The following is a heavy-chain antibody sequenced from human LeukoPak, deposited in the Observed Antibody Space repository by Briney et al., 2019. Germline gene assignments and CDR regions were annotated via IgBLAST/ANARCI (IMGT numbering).Heavy chain of an antibody. Sequence: GGSLRLSCAASGFTFSSYSMSWVRQAPGKGLEWVSSISNSKSFIYYADSVKGRFTISRDNAKNSMYLQMNSLRAEDTALYYCARGSYYDFWSGPTDGMDVWGRGTTVTVSS. D-gene: IGHD3-3*01. J-gene: IGHJ6*02. V-gene: IGHV3-21*01. CDR1: GFTFSSYS. CDR2: ISNSKSFI. CDR3: ARGSYYDFWSGPTDGMDV.